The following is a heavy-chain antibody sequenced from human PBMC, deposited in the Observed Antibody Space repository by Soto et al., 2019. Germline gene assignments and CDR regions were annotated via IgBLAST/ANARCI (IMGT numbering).Heavy chain of an antibody. CDR2: IYYSGST. Sequence: SETLSLTCTVSGGSISSYYWSWIRQPPGKGLERIGYIYYSGSTYYNPSLKSRVTISVDTSKNQFSLKLSSVTAADTAVYYCARGDYIDYWGQGTLVTVSS. J-gene: IGHJ4*02. CDR1: GGSISSYY. CDR3: ARGDYIDY. V-gene: IGHV4-30-4*08.